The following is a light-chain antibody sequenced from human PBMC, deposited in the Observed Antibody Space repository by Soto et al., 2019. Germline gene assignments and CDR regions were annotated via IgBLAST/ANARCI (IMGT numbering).Light chain of an antibody. V-gene: IGKV1-39*01. J-gene: IGKJ1*01. CDR3: QQSYSIPWT. CDR2: AAS. Sequence: DIQMTQSPSSLSASVGDRVTITCRASQSISSYLNWYQQKPGKAPKLLIYAASSLQSGGPSRLSGSGSGTDFTLTISSLQPEDFATYYCQQSYSIPWTFGQGTKVDIK. CDR1: QSISSY.